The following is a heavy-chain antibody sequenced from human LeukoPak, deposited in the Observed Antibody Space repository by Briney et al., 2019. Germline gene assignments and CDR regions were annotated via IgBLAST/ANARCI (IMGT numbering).Heavy chain of an antibody. CDR3: ARQRGRWDSFDY. Sequence: PSETLSLTCTVSGGSISSYYWSCIRQPPGKGLEWIGYIYFSGTTSYNPSLKSRVTISVDTSKNQFSLRLTSVTAADTAVYYCARQRGRWDSFDYWGQGTLVTVSS. V-gene: IGHV4-59*08. D-gene: IGHD1-26*01. CDR2: IYFSGTT. CDR1: GGSISSYY. J-gene: IGHJ4*02.